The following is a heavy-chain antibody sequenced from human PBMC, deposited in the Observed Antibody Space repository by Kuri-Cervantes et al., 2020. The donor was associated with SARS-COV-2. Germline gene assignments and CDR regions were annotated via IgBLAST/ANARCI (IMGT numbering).Heavy chain of an antibody. V-gene: IGHV1-2*02. CDR3: ARAAVYSSSFAFDI. CDR2: INPNSGGT. Sequence: ASVKVSCKASGYTFTSYDIDWVRQATGQGLEWMGWINPNSGGTNYAQKFKGRVTITRDTSISTAYMELSRLRSDDTAVYYCARAAVYSSSFAFDIWGQGTMVTVSS. CDR1: GYTFTSYD. D-gene: IGHD6-6*01. J-gene: IGHJ3*02.